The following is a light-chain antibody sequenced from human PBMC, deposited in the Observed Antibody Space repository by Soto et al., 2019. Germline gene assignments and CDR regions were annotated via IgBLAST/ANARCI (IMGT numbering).Light chain of an antibody. V-gene: IGLV1-40*01. Sequence: QSVLTQPPSVSGAPGQRVTISCSGSSSNIGAGYDVHWYQQLPGTAPKLLIYGNSNRPSGVPDRFSGSKSGTSASLAITGLQAKDEADYHCQSYDSSLSGSVFGGGTKLTV. CDR1: SSNIGAGYD. J-gene: IGLJ3*02. CDR2: GNS. CDR3: QSYDSSLSGSV.